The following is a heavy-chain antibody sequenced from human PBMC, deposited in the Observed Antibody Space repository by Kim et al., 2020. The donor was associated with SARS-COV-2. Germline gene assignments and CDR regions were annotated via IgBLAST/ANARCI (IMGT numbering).Heavy chain of an antibody. V-gene: IGHV1-46*01. Sequence: ASVKVSCKASGYTFTSYYMHWVRQAPGQGLEWMGIINPSGGSTSYAQKFQGRVTMTRDTSTSTVYMELSSLRSEDTAVYYCAREDVPILVVPAAIDAEKGGFDYWGQGTLVTVSS. J-gene: IGHJ4*02. CDR1: GYTFTSYY. CDR3: AREDVPILVVPAAIDAEKGGFDY. D-gene: IGHD2-2*01. CDR2: INPSGGST.